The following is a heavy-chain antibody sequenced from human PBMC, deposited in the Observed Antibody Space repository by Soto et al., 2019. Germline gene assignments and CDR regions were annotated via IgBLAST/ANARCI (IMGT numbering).Heavy chain of an antibody. CDR3: AKDPRSITGTTASEDFQH. D-gene: IGHD1-20*01. CDR2: IIPLLGIT. J-gene: IGHJ1*01. Sequence: QAQLMQSGAEVKKPGSSVKVSCKASGGNFNGYGINWVRQAPGQGLEWMGGIIPLLGITNYAQKFQGRITIVADESTGTTSMDLRGLGSDDPAVYYCAKDPRSITGTTASEDFQHWGQGTLVSVPS. CDR1: GGNFNGYG. V-gene: IGHV1-69*01.